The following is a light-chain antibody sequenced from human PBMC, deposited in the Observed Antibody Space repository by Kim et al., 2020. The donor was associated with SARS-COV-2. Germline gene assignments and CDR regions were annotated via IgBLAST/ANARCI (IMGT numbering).Light chain of an antibody. CDR3: QQYNNWPPYT. J-gene: IGKJ2*01. CDR2: GAS. CDR1: QGVSSN. Sequence: EVVMTQSPATLSVSPGERATLSCRASQGVSSNLAWYQQKPGQAPRLLTYGASTRATGIPARFSGSGSGTEFTLTITSLQSEDFAVYFCQQYNNWPPYTFGQGTKLEI. V-gene: IGKV3-15*01.